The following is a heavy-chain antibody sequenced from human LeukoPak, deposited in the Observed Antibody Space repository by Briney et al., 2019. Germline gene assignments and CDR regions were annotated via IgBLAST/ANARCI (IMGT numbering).Heavy chain of an antibody. Sequence: SVKVSCKASGGTFSSYAISWVRQAPGQGLEWMGGIIPIFGTANCAQKFQGRVTITADKSTSTAYMELSSLRSEDTAVYYCARGYSYAETTFDYWGQGTLVTVSS. V-gene: IGHV1-69*06. D-gene: IGHD5-18*01. J-gene: IGHJ4*02. CDR1: GGTFSSYA. CDR3: ARGYSYAETTFDY. CDR2: IIPIFGTA.